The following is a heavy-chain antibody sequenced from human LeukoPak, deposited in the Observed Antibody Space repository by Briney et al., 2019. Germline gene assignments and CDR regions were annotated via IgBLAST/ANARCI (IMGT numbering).Heavy chain of an antibody. CDR3: ARIGYSSSSFDY. CDR1: GFSFRSYH. J-gene: IGHJ4*02. CDR2: MKQDGSVK. D-gene: IGHD6-6*01. V-gene: IGHV3-7*03. Sequence: GGSLRLSCAASGFSFRSYHMHWLRQAPGKGLEWVANMKQDGSVKYYVDSMKGRFTISRDNAKNSLYLQMSGLRAEDTAVYFCARIGYSSSSFDYWGQGVLVTVYS.